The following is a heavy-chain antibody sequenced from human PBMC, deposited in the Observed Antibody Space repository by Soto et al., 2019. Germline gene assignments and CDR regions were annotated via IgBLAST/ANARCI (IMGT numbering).Heavy chain of an antibody. V-gene: IGHV1-18*01. CDR3: ARDQFEYCSGGSCSWFDP. CDR2: ISAYNGNT. J-gene: IGHJ5*02. CDR1: GYTFTSYG. Sequence: ASVKVSCKASGYTFTSYGISWVLQAPGQGLEWMGWISAYNGNTNYAQKLQGRVTMTTDTSTSTAYMELRSLRSDDTAVYYCARDQFEYCSGGSCSWFDPWGQGTLVTVSS. D-gene: IGHD2-15*01.